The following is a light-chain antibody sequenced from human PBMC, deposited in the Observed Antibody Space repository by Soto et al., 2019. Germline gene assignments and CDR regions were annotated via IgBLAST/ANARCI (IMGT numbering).Light chain of an antibody. V-gene: IGLV2-8*01. CDR3: SSYAGSNTHVV. CDR1: SSDVGGYNY. J-gene: IGLJ2*01. CDR2: EVS. Sequence: QSALTQPPSASGSPGQSVTISCTGTSSDVGGYNYVSWYQQHPGKAPKLMIYEVSKWPSGVPDRFSGSKSGNTASLTVSGLQAEDEADYYCSSYAGSNTHVVFGGGTKVTVL.